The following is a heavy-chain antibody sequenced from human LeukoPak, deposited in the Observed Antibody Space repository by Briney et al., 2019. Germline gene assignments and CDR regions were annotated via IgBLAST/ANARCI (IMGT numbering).Heavy chain of an antibody. V-gene: IGHV1-3*04. CDR1: GYTFNTYA. Sequence: ASVKVSCKASGYTFNTYAIQWVRQAPGQGLEWMGWINTATGDTKYSQKFQGRVTITRDTSASTAYMELSSLRSEDTAVYYCAREGSITMVRGVIGYWGQGTLVTVSS. CDR3: AREGSITMVRGVIGY. CDR2: INTATGDT. D-gene: IGHD3-10*01. J-gene: IGHJ4*02.